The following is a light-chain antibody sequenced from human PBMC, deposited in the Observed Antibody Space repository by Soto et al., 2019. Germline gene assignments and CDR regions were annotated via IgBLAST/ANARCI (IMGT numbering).Light chain of an antibody. CDR3: QQYNSYSWT. J-gene: IGKJ1*01. Sequence: DIQMTQSPSTLSASVGDRVTITCRASQSISSWLAWYQQKPGKAPKLLIHEASRLESGVPSRFSGSGSGTEFTLTISSLQPDDFATYYCQQYNSYSWTFGQGTKVDIK. CDR1: QSISSW. CDR2: EAS. V-gene: IGKV1-5*01.